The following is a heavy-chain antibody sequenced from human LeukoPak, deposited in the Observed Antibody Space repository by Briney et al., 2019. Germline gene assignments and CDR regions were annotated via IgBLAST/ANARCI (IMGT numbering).Heavy chain of an antibody. D-gene: IGHD3-16*01. Sequence: SETLSLTCTVSGGSISSHYWSWIRQSPGRGLEWIGFTFYTGSTNSNPSLKSRVTVSADPSKNQVSLRLISVTAADTAIYCCARHRDSLGFHNWFDPWGQGTLVSVSS. CDR2: TFYTGST. CDR1: GGSISSHY. V-gene: IGHV4-59*08. CDR3: ARHRDSLGFHNWFDP. J-gene: IGHJ5*02.